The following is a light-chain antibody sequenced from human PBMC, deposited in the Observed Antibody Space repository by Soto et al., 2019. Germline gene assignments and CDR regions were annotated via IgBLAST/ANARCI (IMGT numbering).Light chain of an antibody. J-gene: IGLJ2*01. CDR1: SSDSNYNF. CDR2: EVS. V-gene: IGLV2-14*01. CDR3: SLYTSSHVL. Sequence: QSVLTQPASVSGSPGQSITISCTGTSSDSNYNFDSWYQQHPGKTPKLMIYEVSRRPSGVSSRFSGSKSDNTASLTISGLQAEDEADYYCSLYTSSHVLFGGGTKLTVL.